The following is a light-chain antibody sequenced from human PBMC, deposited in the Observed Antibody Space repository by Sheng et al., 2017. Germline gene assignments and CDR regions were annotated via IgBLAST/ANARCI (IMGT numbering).Light chain of an antibody. CDR3: LQDYNYPRT. J-gene: IGKJ1*01. CDR1: QSVSSN. Sequence: EIVMTQSPATLSVSPGERATLSCRASQSVSSNLAWYQQKPGQAPRLLIYGASSRATGFPARLSGSGSGTEFTLTISSLQSEDFATYYCLQDYNYPRTFGQGTKVEIK. CDR2: GAS. V-gene: IGKV3-15*01.